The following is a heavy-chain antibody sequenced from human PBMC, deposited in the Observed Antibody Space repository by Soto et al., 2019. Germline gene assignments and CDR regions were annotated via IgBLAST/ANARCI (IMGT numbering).Heavy chain of an antibody. V-gene: IGHV2-5*02. J-gene: IGHJ3*01. D-gene: IGHD3-16*01. CDR2: IYWDDDE. CDR1: GFSLTTNGVG. Sequence: QITLKESGPTLVKPTQTLTLTCTFSGFSLTTNGVGVGWIRQPPGKAPEWLALIYWDDDERYSPSLQSRLSITKDTSKTLVVRTLTNLEPVDTRTYFGAYITGFDDDTHTCNHDTFDVWGQGTMVTVSS. CDR3: AYITGFDDDTHTCNHDTFDV.